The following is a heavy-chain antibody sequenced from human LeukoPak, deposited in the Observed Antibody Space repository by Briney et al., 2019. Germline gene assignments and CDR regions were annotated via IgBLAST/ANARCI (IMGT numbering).Heavy chain of an antibody. D-gene: IGHD4-11*01. CDR2: ISAYNGNT. Sequence: ASVKVSCKASGYTFTSYYMHWVRQAPGQGLEWMGWISAYNGNTNYAQKLQGRVTMTTDTSTSTAYMELRSLRSDDTAVYYCARVNTVTTPDYYYYMDVWGKGTTVTVSS. CDR1: GYTFTSYY. J-gene: IGHJ6*03. V-gene: IGHV1-18*04. CDR3: ARVNTVTTPDYYYYMDV.